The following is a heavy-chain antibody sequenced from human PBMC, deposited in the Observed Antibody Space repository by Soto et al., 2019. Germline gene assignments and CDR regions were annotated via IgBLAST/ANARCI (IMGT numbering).Heavy chain of an antibody. V-gene: IGHV1-69*02. J-gene: IGHJ6*03. CDR1: GGTFSSYT. CDR2: IIPILGIA. Sequence: QVQLVQSGAEVKKPGSSVKVSCKASGGTFSSYTISWVRQAPGQGLEWMGRIIPILGIANYAQKFQGRVTITAEKSTSTAYMEMSSLRTEDTAVYYCASSFAGDANSSWYWNYYYHIDVWGKGTTVTVSS. CDR3: ASSFAGDANSSWYWNYYYHIDV. D-gene: IGHD6-13*01.